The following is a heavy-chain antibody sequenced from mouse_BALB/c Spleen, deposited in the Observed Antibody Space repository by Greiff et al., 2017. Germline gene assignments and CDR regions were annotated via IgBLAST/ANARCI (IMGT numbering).Heavy chain of an antibody. CDR2: INPNNGGT. CDR3: ASRGNGSPYWYFDV. J-gene: IGHJ1*01. D-gene: IGHD1-1*01. V-gene: IGHV1-18*01. Sequence: EVKLMESGPELVKPGASVKISCKTSGYTFTEYTMHWVKQSHGKSLEWIGGINPNNGGTSYNQKFKGKATLTVDKSSSTAYMELRSLTSEDSAVYYCASRGNGSPYWYFDVWGAGTTVTVSS. CDR1: GYTFTEYT.